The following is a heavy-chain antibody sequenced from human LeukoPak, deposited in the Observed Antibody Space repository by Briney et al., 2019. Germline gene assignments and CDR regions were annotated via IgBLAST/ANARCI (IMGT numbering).Heavy chain of an antibody. CDR2: IKYSGSI. V-gene: IGHV4-39*01. D-gene: IGHD2-2*01. CDR1: GGSSSSSSYY. Sequence: SETLSLTCTDSGGSSSSSSYYLGWMPQPPAKGLEWIGSIKYSGSIYYNASLKSRLTISVDTSKNQFSLRLSSVTAADTAVYYCASSYELLRRPFDSWGQGTLVTVSS. CDR3: ASSYELLRRPFDS. J-gene: IGHJ4*02.